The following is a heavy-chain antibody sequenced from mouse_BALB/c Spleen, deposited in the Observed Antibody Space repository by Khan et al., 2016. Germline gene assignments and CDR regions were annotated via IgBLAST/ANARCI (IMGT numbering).Heavy chain of an antibody. V-gene: IGHV14-3*02. CDR1: GFNIKDTY. CDR2: IDPANGNT. CDR3: SRGVYDYEFAY. D-gene: IGHD2-4*01. J-gene: IGHJ3*01. Sequence: EVQLQESGAELVKPGASVKLSCTASGFNIKDTYMHWVNQRPEQGLEWIGRIDPANGNTKYDPTFQDKATITADTSSNTAYLQLSSLTSEDTAVYYCSRGVYDYEFAYWGQGTLVTVSA.